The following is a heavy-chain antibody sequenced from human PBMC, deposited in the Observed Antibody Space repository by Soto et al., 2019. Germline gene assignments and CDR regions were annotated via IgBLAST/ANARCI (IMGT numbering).Heavy chain of an antibody. CDR2: ISGSGGST. V-gene: IGHV3-23*01. CDR1: GFTFSSKY. J-gene: IGHJ4*02. CDR3: AKDFPIFGVVITYYFEY. D-gene: IGHD3-3*01. Sequence: GGSLRLSCSASGFTFSSKYMSWVRQAPGKGLEWVSAISGSGGSTYYADSVKGRFTISRDNSKNTLYLQMNSLRAEDTAVYYCAKDFPIFGVVITYYFEYWGQGTLVTVSS.